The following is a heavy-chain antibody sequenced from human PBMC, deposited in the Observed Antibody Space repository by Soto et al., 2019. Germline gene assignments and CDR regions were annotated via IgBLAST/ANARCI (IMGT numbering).Heavy chain of an antibody. CDR3: ARMGPRAYYDILTGFPTYGMDV. J-gene: IGHJ6*02. Sequence: QVQLVQSGAEVKKPGSSVKVSCKASGGTFSSYAISWVRQAPGQGLEWMGGIIPIFGTANYAQKFQGRVTITADESTSTADMELSSLRSEDTAVYYCARMGPRAYYDILTGFPTYGMDVWGQGTTVTVSS. D-gene: IGHD3-9*01. CDR1: GGTFSSYA. V-gene: IGHV1-69*01. CDR2: IIPIFGTA.